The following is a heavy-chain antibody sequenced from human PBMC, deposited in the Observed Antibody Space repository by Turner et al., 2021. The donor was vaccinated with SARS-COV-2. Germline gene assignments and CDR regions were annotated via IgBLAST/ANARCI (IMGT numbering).Heavy chain of an antibody. J-gene: IGHJ5*02. CDR2: INDSGST. D-gene: IGHD1-26*01. CDR1: GGSFSGFY. Sequence: QVQLQQWGAGLLKTSETLSLTCDVHGGSFSGFYWTWIRQSPGKGLEWIGVINDSGSTTYNPSLKSRLTISVDTSKNQFSLKLTSVTAADTAVYYCARAKGPSLYRSYYNPTFFDPWGQGILVTVSS. V-gene: IGHV4-34*01. CDR3: ARAKGPSLYRSYYNPTFFDP.